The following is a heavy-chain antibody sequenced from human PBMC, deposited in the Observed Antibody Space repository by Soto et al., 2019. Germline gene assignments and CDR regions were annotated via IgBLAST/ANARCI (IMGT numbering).Heavy chain of an antibody. D-gene: IGHD2-21*02. CDR2: IHSDGSST. V-gene: IGHV3-74*01. CDR1: GFTFSYYW. Sequence: EVRLVESEGGLVQPGGSLSLSCAASGFTFSYYWMHWVCQAPGQGLLWVSRIHSDGSSTTYADSVKGRFTISRDNAKNTVSLQMNSLRVEDTGVYFCARGDRGAFDLWGQGTMVTVSS. J-gene: IGHJ3*01. CDR3: ARGDRGAFDL.